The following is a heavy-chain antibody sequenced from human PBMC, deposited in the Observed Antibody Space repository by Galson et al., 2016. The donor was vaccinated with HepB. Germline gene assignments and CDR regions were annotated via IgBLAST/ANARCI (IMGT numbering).Heavy chain of an antibody. CDR1: GLSFTNAW. CDR3: VKRGPTASRSFDY. J-gene: IGHJ4*02. CDR2: ITTDGAAT. Sequence: SLRLSCAASGLSFTNAWMSWVRQAPGKGLEWVSAITTDGAATFYADSVKGRFTLTRDNSKNTLYLQMNSLRTEDTAVYYRVKRGPTASRSFDYWGQGTLATVSS. V-gene: IGHV3-23*01. D-gene: IGHD3-10*01.